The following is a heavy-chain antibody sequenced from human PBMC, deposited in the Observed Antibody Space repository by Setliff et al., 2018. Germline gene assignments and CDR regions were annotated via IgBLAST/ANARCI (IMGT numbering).Heavy chain of an antibody. CDR3: ARVQQLGTFDY. D-gene: IGHD6-13*01. CDR2: IIPIFGTA. V-gene: IGHV1-69*13. CDR1: GYTFTSYD. J-gene: IGHJ4*02. Sequence: SVKVSCKASGYTFTSYDINWVRQAPGQGLEWMGGIIPIFGTANYAQKFQGRVTITADESTSTAYMELSSLRSEDTAVYYCARVQQLGTFDYWGQGTLVTVSS.